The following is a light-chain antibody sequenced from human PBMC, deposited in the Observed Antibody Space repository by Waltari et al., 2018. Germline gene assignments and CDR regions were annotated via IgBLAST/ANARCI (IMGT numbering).Light chain of an antibody. J-gene: IGLJ3*02. CDR3: LLTSSDDSSV. V-gene: IGLV7-46*01. CDR2: DAT. CDR1: TGPVPTDHY. Sequence: QHVATPAPSLNVSPGGTVTLNGATNTGPVPTDHYPYWFQQKPGQSPRTLIYDATKKHSWTPARFSGSLLGGKAALTLSGAQPEDEAEYYCLLTSSDDSSVFGGGTKVTVL.